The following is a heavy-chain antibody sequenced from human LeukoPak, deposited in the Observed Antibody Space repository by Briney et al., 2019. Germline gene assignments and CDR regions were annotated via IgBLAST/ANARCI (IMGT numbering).Heavy chain of an antibody. J-gene: IGHJ4*02. V-gene: IGHV1-18*01. Sequence: GESLKISCKGSGYTFTSYGISWVRQAPGQGLEWMGWISAYNGNTNYAQKLQGRVTMTTDTSTSTAYMELRSLRSDDTAVYYCARFERGGAPTVDYWGQGTLVTVSS. CDR1: GYTFTSYG. D-gene: IGHD1-1*01. CDR3: ARFERGGAPTVDY. CDR2: ISAYNGNT.